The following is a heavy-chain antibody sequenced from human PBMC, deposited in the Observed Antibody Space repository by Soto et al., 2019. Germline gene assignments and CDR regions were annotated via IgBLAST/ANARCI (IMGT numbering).Heavy chain of an antibody. V-gene: IGHV3-23*01. CDR3: AKHRGFVAGPFDS. J-gene: IGHJ4*02. CDR1: GITFTNYA. CDR2: ISGNVGSTT. D-gene: IGHD6-19*01. Sequence: EVQSLESGGGLAQPGGSLRLSCAVSGITFTNYAMGWVRQAPGKGLEWVSGISGNVGSTTHYADSVKGRFTISRDNSKNILFLQMNSLRAEDTAVYYCAKHRGFVAGPFDSWGQGTLVIVSS.